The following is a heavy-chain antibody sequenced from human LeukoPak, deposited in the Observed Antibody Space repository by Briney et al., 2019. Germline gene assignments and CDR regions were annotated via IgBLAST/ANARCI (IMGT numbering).Heavy chain of an antibody. CDR3: ARQGPWQWLVLGWFDP. Sequence: SETLSLTCTVSGDSISSSNYYWGWIRQPPGKGLEWIGSIYYSGSTYYNPSLKSRVTISVDTSKNQFSLKLSSVTAADTAVYYCARQGPWQWLVLGWFDPWGQGTLVTVSS. J-gene: IGHJ5*02. V-gene: IGHV4-39*01. CDR2: IYYSGST. D-gene: IGHD6-19*01. CDR1: GDSISSSNYY.